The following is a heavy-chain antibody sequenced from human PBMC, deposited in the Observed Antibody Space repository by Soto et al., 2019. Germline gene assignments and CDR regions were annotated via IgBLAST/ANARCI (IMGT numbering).Heavy chain of an antibody. D-gene: IGHD2-2*01. V-gene: IGHV1-18*01. CDR3: ARGPFAYCSSTSCYAWGGNWFDP. J-gene: IGHJ5*02. Sequence: ASVKVSCKASGYTFTSYGISWVRQAPGQGLEWMGWISAYNGNTNYAQKLQGRVTMTTDTSTSTAYMELRSLRSDDTAVYYCARGPFAYCSSTSCYAWGGNWFDPWGQGTLVTVSS. CDR2: ISAYNGNT. CDR1: GYTFTSYG.